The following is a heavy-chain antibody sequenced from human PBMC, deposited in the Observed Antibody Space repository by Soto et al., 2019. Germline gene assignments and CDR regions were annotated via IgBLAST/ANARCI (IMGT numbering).Heavy chain of an antibody. V-gene: IGHV3-33*01. CDR2: IWYDGSNK. CDR1: GFTFSSYG. CDR3: ARGSYYDSSGSYWAFDY. Sequence: QVQLVESGGGVVQPGRSLRLSCAASGFTFSSYGMHWVRQAPGKGLEWVAVIWYDGSNKYYTDSVKGRFTISRDNSKNTLYRQMNSLRAEDTAVYYCARGSYYDSSGSYWAFDYWGKGTLVTVSS. D-gene: IGHD3-22*01. J-gene: IGHJ4*02.